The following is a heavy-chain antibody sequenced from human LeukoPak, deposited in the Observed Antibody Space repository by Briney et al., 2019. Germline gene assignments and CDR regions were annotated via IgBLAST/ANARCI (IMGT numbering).Heavy chain of an antibody. CDR2: INSASTSI. Sequence: GGSLRLSCAASGFTFSSYNMNWVRQAPGKGLEWVSYINSASTSIYYADSVKGRFTISRDNAKNSLYLQMNSLRAEDTAVYYCTREDHSNYNYWGQGTLVTVSS. CDR1: GFTFSSYN. CDR3: TREDHSNYNY. D-gene: IGHD4-11*01. J-gene: IGHJ4*02. V-gene: IGHV3-48*04.